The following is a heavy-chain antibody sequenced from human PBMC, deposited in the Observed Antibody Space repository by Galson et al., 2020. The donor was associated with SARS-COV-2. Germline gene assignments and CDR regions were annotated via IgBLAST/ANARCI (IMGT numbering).Heavy chain of an antibody. CDR3: ARPSQTTTGYFDF. Sequence: SEPLSLTCTVSGGSIGRSNYYWGWIRQPPGQGLEWIGSLYYSGNAYYNPSLKSRVTISVDTSKNQFSLKLTSVTAADTAMYYCARPSQTTTGYFDFWGQGTLVTVSS. CDR1: GGSIGRSNYY. CDR2: LYYSGNA. D-gene: IGHD4-17*01. V-gene: IGHV4-39*01. J-gene: IGHJ4*02.